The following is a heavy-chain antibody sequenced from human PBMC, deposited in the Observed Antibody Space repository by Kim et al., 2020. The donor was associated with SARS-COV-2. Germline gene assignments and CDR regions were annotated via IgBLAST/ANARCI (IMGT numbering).Heavy chain of an antibody. CDR1: GFTFSSYG. J-gene: IGHJ1*01. CDR2: ISYDGSNK. V-gene: IGHV3-30*18. D-gene: IGHD3-22*01. CDR3: AKGGYDSSGYPEYFQH. Sequence: WGSLRLSCAASGFTFSSYGMHWVRQAPGKGLEWVAVISYDGSNKYYADSVKGRFTISRDNSKNTLYLQMNSLRAEDTAVYYCAKGGYDSSGYPEYFQHWGQGTLVTVSS.